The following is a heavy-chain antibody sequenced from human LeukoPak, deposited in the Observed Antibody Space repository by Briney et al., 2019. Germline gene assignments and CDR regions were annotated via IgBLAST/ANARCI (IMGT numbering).Heavy chain of an antibody. J-gene: IGHJ5*02. CDR1: GYTFTSYD. CDR2: MNPNSGST. V-gene: IGHV1-8*01. Sequence: ASVKVSCKASGYTFTSYDINWVRQATGQGLEWMGWMNPNSGSTGYAQKSQGRVTMTRNTSISTAYMELSSLRSEDTAVYYCARGPPAVAATEDWFDPWGQGTMVTVSS. D-gene: IGHD6-19*01. CDR3: ARGPPAVAATEDWFDP.